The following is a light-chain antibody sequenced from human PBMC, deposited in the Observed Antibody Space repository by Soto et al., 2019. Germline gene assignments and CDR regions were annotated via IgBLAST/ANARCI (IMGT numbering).Light chain of an antibody. Sequence: QSVLTQPPSVSGAPGQRVTISCTGSSSNIGAGYDVHWYQHLPGTAPKLLIYGNSNRPSGVPDRFSGSKSRTSASLAIAGLRAEDEADYFCQSYDSSLSGWVFGGGTKLTVL. CDR2: GNS. J-gene: IGLJ3*02. CDR3: QSYDSSLSGWV. V-gene: IGLV1-40*01. CDR1: SSNIGAGYD.